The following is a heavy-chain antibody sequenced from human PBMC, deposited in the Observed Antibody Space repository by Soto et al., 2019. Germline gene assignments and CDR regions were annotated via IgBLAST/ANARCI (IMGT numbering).Heavy chain of an antibody. Sequence: PSETLSLTCAVSGGSISSGGYSWSWIRQPPGKGLEWIGYMYHSGSTYYNPSLKSRVTISIDRSKNQFSLKLSSVTAADTAVYYCARLGGSESLSPIDYWGQGTLVTVSS. CDR1: GGSISSGGYS. J-gene: IGHJ4*02. CDR2: MYHSGST. D-gene: IGHD3-10*01. CDR3: ARLGGSESLSPIDY. V-gene: IGHV4-30-2*01.